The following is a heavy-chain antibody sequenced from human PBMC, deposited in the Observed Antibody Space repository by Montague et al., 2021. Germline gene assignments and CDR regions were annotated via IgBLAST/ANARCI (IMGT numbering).Heavy chain of an antibody. J-gene: IGHJ5*02. CDR1: GASINSSPYY. Sequence: SETLSLTCTVSGASINSSPYYWGWIRQPPGKGLEWIGSIYYSANTYYNPSLKSRLSISVDTTKNQFSLRLKSVTAADTAVYHCARVDCDGDCYTFDPWGQGTPLTLSS. D-gene: IGHD2-21*02. CDR2: IYYSANT. V-gene: IGHV4-39*01. CDR3: ARVDCDGDCYTFDP.